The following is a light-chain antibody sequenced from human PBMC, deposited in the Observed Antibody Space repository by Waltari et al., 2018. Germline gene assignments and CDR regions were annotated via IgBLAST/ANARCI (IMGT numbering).Light chain of an antibody. J-gene: IGLJ3*02. CDR2: SND. CDR3: AAWDVNLNGVL. V-gene: IGLV1-44*01. CDR1: SSNAGSGL. Sequence: SVLTQPPSASGPPGQSVTISCSGISSNAGSGLVHWYKQLPRTAPKLLIHSNDQRPSGVPDRFSGSRSGTAASLAISGLQSEDEADYYCAAWDVNLNGVLFGGGTKLTVL.